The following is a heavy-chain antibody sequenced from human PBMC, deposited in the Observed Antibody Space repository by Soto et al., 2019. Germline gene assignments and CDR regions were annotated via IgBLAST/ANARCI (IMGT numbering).Heavy chain of an antibody. J-gene: IGHJ6*03. Sequence: PGESLKISCKGSGYSFTSYWIGWVRQMPGKGLEWMGIIYPGDSDTRYSPSFQGQVTISADKSISTAYLQWSSLKASDTAMYYCARRYPPGKIENYYYYMDVWGKGTTVTVSS. D-gene: IGHD2-2*01. CDR2: IYPGDSDT. V-gene: IGHV5-51*01. CDR1: GYSFTSYW. CDR3: ARRYPPGKIENYYYYMDV.